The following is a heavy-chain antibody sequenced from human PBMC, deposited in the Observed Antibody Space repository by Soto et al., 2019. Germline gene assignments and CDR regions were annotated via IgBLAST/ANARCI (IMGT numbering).Heavy chain of an antibody. D-gene: IGHD6-13*01. CDR1: GFTVSSNY. CDR2: IYGAAST. J-gene: IGHJ4*02. V-gene: IGHV3-66*01. Sequence: EVQLVESGGGLVQPGGSLRLSCAASGFTVSSNYMNWVRQAPGKGLEWVSIIYGAASTYYADSVKGRFTISRDNSKNTLYLQMNSLRAEDTAVYYCARDGPSRSRYYFDCWGQGTLVTVSS. CDR3: ARDGPSRSRYYFDC.